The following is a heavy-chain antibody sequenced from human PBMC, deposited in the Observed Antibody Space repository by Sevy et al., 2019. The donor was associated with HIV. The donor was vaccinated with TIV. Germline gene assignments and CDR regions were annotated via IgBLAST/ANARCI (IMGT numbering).Heavy chain of an antibody. V-gene: IGHV3-43*01. CDR3: AKDIRCSSTGCPYYSYSMDL. J-gene: IGHJ6*02. CDR2: ISWDGGSK. D-gene: IGHD2-2*01. Sequence: GGSLRLSCAASGFTFDDYTMHWVRQAPGKGLEWVSLISWDGGSKYYADSVRGRCTLSRDNSKNSLYLQMNSLRTEDSALYYCAKDIRCSSTGCPYYSYSMDLWGQGTTVTVSS. CDR1: GFTFDDYT.